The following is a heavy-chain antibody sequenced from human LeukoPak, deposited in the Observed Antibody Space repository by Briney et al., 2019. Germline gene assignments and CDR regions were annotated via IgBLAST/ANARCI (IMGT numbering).Heavy chain of an antibody. CDR3: ARGEYELVGDY. CDR2: ISPYNGNK. V-gene: IGHV1-18*01. CDR1: GFIFIRHS. J-gene: IGHJ4*02. Sequence: ASVKVSCKASGFIFIRHSFNWVRQAPGQGLEWMGWISPYNGNKNYAQKFQGRVTMTTDTSTNTAYMELRGLRSNDTAVYYCARGEYELVGDYWGQGTLITVSS. D-gene: IGHD6-13*01.